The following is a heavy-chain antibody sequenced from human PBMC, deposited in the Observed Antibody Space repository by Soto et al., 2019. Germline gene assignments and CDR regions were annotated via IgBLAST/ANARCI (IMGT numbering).Heavy chain of an antibody. J-gene: IGHJ4*01. Sequence: QVQLQESGPGLVQPSQTLSLTCTVSGGSISSGGYYWSWIRQHPGTGLEWIAHISYSGSTYYNTSLKSRVTISVDTSRNQFSLLVNSVTAADTSVYYCERGVLQWGQGTLVTVSS. V-gene: IGHV4-31*03. CDR1: GGSISSGGYY. CDR3: ERGVLQ. CDR2: ISYSGST.